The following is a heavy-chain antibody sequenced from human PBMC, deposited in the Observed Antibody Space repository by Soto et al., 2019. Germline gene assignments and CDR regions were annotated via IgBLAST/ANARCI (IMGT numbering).Heavy chain of an antibody. J-gene: IGHJ6*02. Sequence: EVQLVESGGGLVQPGGSLRLSCVASGFTFSDYWMHWVRQAPGKGLVWASRIKFDGSFTSHADSVKGRFTISSDNARNTVHLQMDSLRAEDTGVYYCARGLRNYYGVDVWGQGTTVTVSS. CDR3: ARGLRNYYGVDV. V-gene: IGHV3-74*01. CDR1: GFTFSDYW. CDR2: IKFDGSFT. D-gene: IGHD4-17*01.